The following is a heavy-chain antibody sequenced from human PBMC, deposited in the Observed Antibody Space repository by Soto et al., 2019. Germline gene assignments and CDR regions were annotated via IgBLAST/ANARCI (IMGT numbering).Heavy chain of an antibody. Sequence: EVQLVESGGGVVRPGGSLRLSCAASGFTFDDYGMSWVRQAPGNVLEWVSGLNWNGGSTGYADSVKGRFTISRDNAKNSLYLQMNSLRAEDTALYHCARGDGSGSYYSHYYYMDVWGKGTTVTVSS. D-gene: IGHD3-10*01. V-gene: IGHV3-20*01. CDR3: ARGDGSGSYYSHYYYMDV. J-gene: IGHJ6*03. CDR2: LNWNGGST. CDR1: GFTFDDYG.